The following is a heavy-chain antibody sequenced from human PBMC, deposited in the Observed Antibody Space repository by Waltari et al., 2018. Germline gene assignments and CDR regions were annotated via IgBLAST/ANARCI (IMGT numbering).Heavy chain of an antibody. D-gene: IGHD3-10*01. J-gene: IGHJ6*02. V-gene: IGHV5-51*01. Sequence: EVQLVQSGAEVKKPGESLKISCKGSGYSFTSYWSGWVRKMPGKGLEWMGFISPGDSDTSYSPSFQVQVTISADKSISTAYLQWSSLKASDTAMYYCARQRITMVQGVNYYYYGMDVWGQGTTVTVSS. CDR1: GYSFTSYW. CDR2: ISPGDSDT. CDR3: ARQRITMVQGVNYYYYGMDV.